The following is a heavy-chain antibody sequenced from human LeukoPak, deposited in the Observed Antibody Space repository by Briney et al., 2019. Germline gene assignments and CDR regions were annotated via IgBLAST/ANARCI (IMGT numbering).Heavy chain of an antibody. J-gene: IGHJ4*02. D-gene: IGHD5/OR15-5a*01. Sequence: PGGSLRLSCVASGFTFISYEMNWGRQAPGKGLEWVSYISSSGSNIYYADSVKGRFTISRDNAKNSLYLQMNSLRAEDTAVYYCARELYAAYFDYWGQGTLVTVSS. CDR3: ARELYAAYFDY. CDR1: GFTFISYE. CDR2: ISSSGSNI. V-gene: IGHV3-48*03.